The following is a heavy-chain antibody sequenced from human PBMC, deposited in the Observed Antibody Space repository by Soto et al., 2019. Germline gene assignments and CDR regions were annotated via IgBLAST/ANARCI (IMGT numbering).Heavy chain of an antibody. CDR2: ISAYNGNT. J-gene: IGHJ4*02. D-gene: IGHD3-3*01. CDR3: ARQAITIFGVVSSQLDY. CDR1: GSTFTSYG. Sequence: ASVKVSCKASGSTFTSYGISWVRQAPGQGLEWMGWISAYNGNTNYAQKLQGRVTMTTDTSTSTAYMELRSLRSDDPAVYYCARQAITIFGVVSSQLDYWGQGTLVTVSS. V-gene: IGHV1-18*01.